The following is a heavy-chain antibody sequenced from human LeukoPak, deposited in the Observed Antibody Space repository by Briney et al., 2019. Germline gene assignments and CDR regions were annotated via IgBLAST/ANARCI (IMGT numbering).Heavy chain of an antibody. J-gene: IGHJ4*02. V-gene: IGHV4-30-2*01. CDR3: ARGITMVRGVIYFDY. CDR1: GGSFSSGGYC. CDR2: IYHSGST. Sequence: SQTLSLTCAVSGGSFSSGGYCWRWIRQPPGKGLEWIGYIYHSGSTYYNPSLKSRVTISVDRSKNQFSLKLSSVTAADTAVYYCARGITMVRGVIYFDYWGQGTLVTVSS. D-gene: IGHD3-10*01.